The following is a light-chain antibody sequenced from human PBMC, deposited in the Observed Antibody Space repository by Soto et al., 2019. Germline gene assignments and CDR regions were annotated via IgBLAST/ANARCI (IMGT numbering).Light chain of an antibody. Sequence: EIVVTQSPATLSVSPGERATLSCRASQSFSSNLAWYQQKPGQAPRLLIYGASTRATGVPARFSGSGSGTEFTLTISSLQSEDFEVYYCQQYNDWPRTFGQGTKVDIX. J-gene: IGKJ1*01. CDR2: GAS. CDR3: QQYNDWPRT. V-gene: IGKV3-15*01. CDR1: QSFSSN.